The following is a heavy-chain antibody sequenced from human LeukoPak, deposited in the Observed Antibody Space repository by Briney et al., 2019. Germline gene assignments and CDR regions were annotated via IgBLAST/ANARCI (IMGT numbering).Heavy chain of an antibody. V-gene: IGHV3-30*04. CDR3: ARDGSGFRGYCSSTSCSFDY. D-gene: IGHD2-2*01. CDR2: ISYDGSNK. Sequence: GGSLRLSCAASGFIFSSYAMHWVRQAPGKGLKWVAVISYDGSNKYYADSVKGRFTISRDNSKNTLYLQMNSLRAEDTAVYYCARDGSGFRGYCSSTSCSFDYWGQGTLVTVSS. CDR1: GFIFSSYA. J-gene: IGHJ4*02.